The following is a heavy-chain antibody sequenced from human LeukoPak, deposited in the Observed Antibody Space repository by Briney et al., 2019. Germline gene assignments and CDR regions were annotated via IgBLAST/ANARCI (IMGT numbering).Heavy chain of an antibody. D-gene: IGHD3-22*01. CDR1: GYSFTNYW. Sequence: GESLKISCKGSGYSFTNYWIGWVRQMPGKGLEWMGIIYPGDSDTRYSPSFQGQVTISADKSISTAYLQWSSLKASDTAMYYCARRYYYDSSGYYYFDYWGQGTLVTVSS. CDR3: ARRYYYDSSGYYYFDY. V-gene: IGHV5-51*01. J-gene: IGHJ4*02. CDR2: IYPGDSDT.